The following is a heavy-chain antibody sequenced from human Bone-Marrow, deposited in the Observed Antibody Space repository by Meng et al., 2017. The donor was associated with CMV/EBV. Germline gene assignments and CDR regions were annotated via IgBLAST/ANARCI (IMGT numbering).Heavy chain of an antibody. CDR1: GFTFRTYT. V-gene: IGHV3-30*04. CDR3: ARDFVSGPPDYLDH. J-gene: IGHJ4*01. CDR2: IGHDAIHK. Sequence: AYGFTFRTYTMHWVRQAPGKGLEWVAVIGHDAIHKYYAGSVKDRFTISRDDAENTLYLQMNNLRVEDTAVYYCARDFVSGPPDYLDHWGHGTLVTVSS. D-gene: IGHD5/OR15-5a*01.